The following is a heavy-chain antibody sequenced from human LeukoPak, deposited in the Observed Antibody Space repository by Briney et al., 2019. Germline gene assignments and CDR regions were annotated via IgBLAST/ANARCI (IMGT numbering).Heavy chain of an antibody. CDR1: GGSISSSSYY. CDR3: ARRRGSYGMDYYYYCGMDV. Sequence: SETLSLTCTVSGGSISSSSYYWGWIRQPPGKGLEWIGSIYYSGSTYYNPSLKSRVTISVDTSKNQFSLKLSSVTAADTAVYYCARRRGSYGMDYYYYCGMDVWGQGTTVTVSS. CDR2: IYYSGST. D-gene: IGHD1-26*01. J-gene: IGHJ6*02. V-gene: IGHV4-39*01.